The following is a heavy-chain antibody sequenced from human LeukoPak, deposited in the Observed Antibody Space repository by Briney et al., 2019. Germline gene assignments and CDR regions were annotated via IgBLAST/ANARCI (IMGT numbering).Heavy chain of an antibody. CDR2: IKTKTDGRAT. J-gene: IGHJ4*02. V-gene: IGHV3-15*01. CDR3: VTRITSTGDY. D-gene: IGHD3-16*01. Sequence: GGSLRLSCEVSGFNFSDVWMNWVRQAPGKGLEWIGRIKTKTDGRATEYAAPAKGRFTISRDDSKSTVYLHMNSLKTEDTALYYCVTRITSTGDYWGQGTLVTVSS. CDR1: GFNFSDVW.